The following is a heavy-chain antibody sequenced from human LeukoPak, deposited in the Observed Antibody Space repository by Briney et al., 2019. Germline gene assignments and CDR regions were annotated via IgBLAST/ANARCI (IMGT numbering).Heavy chain of an antibody. CDR2: ISSSSSYI. CDR3: ATWEGYRFGIDY. J-gene: IGHJ4*02. CDR1: GFTFSSYN. V-gene: IGHV3-21*01. Sequence: ASVKVSCKASGFTFSSYNMNWVRQAPGKGLEWVSSISSSSSYIYYADSVKGRFTISRDNAKKSLYLQMNSLRAEDTAMYYCATWEGYRFGIDYWGQGTLVTVSS. D-gene: IGHD5-18*01.